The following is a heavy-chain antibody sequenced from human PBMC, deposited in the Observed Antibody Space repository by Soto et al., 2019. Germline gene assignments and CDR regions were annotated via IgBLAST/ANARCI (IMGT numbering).Heavy chain of an antibody. Sequence: ASVEGSCRASGFTFSSYGISWGRQAPGQGLEWMGWISAYNGNTNYAQKLQGRVTMTTDTSTSTAYMELRSLRSDDTAVYYCARGSCSSTSCSTLDYWGQGTLVTVSS. J-gene: IGHJ4*02. CDR2: ISAYNGNT. CDR1: GFTFSSYG. CDR3: ARGSCSSTSCSTLDY. V-gene: IGHV1-18*01. D-gene: IGHD2-2*01.